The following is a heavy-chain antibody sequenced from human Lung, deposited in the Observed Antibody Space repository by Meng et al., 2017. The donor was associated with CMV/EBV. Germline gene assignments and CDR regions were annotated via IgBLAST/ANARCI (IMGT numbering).Heavy chain of an antibody. Sequence: SCAASGFTVETNYMSWVRQAPGKGLEWVSNIYSAGNTYYADSVKGRFTISRDNSKNTLSLQMNSLRVEDTAVYYCARDLVVPAAIQYYYHNYGMDVWXQGTXVTVSS. CDR3: ARDLVVPAAIQYYYHNYGMDV. CDR2: IYSAGNT. D-gene: IGHD2-2*01. J-gene: IGHJ6*02. CDR1: GFTVETNY. V-gene: IGHV3-66*02.